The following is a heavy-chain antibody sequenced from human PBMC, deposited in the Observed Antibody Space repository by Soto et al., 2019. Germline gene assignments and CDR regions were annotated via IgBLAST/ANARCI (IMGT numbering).Heavy chain of an antibody. Sequence: EVQLVESGGGLVKPGGSLRLSCAASGFTFSSYSMNWVRQAPGKGLEWVSSISSSSSYIYYADSVKGRFTISRDNAKNSLYLQMNSLRAEDTAVYYCASLGGGSSSTKENFDYWGQGTLVTVSS. D-gene: IGHD6-6*01. CDR3: ASLGGGSSSTKENFDY. CDR1: GFTFSSYS. J-gene: IGHJ4*02. V-gene: IGHV3-21*01. CDR2: ISSSSSYI.